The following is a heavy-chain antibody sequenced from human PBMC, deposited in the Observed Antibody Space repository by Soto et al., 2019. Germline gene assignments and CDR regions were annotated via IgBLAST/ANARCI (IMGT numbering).Heavy chain of an antibody. CDR3: TRDGYYDYIWGSYRQYYFDY. CDR1: GFTFGDYA. CDR2: IRSKTYGGAT. D-gene: IGHD3-16*02. Sequence: GGSLRLSCTASGFTFGDYAMSWFRQAPGKGLEWVGFIRSKTYGGATDYAASVKGRFTISRDDSKSIAYLQMNSLKTEDSAVYYCTRDGYYDYIWGSYRQYYFDYWGQGTLVTVSS. J-gene: IGHJ4*02. V-gene: IGHV3-49*03.